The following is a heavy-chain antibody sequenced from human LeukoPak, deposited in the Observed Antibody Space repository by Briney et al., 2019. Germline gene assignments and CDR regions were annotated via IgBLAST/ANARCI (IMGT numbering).Heavy chain of an antibody. CDR2: ISGGNGNTYYA. J-gene: IGHJ3*02. V-gene: IGHV3-23*01. D-gene: IGHD3-10*01. CDR3: ATREGTMVRGVAGAFDI. Sequence: GGSLRLSCAASGFPFSSYAMSWVRQSPGKGLEWVSAISGGNGNTYYAYYADSVRGRFTISRDSSKNTLYLQMNSLRVEDTAVYYCATREGTMVRGVAGAFDIWGQGTMVTVSS. CDR1: GFPFSSYA.